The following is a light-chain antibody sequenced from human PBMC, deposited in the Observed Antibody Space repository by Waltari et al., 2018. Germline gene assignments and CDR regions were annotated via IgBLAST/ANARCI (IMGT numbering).Light chain of an antibody. CDR1: QSVSSNY. CDR3: QQHGTSPYT. CDR2: AAS. Sequence: DIVLTQFPGTLSLSPGETATLSCRASQSVSSNYLAWYQQKPGQAPSLLIYAASSRATGVPDRISGSGSGTDFTLTLSRLEPEDFAVYYCQQHGTSPYTFGQGTKLQIK. J-gene: IGKJ2*01. V-gene: IGKV3-20*01.